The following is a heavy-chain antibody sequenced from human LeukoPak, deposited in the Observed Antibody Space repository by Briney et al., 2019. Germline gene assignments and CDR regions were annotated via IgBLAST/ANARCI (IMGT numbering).Heavy chain of an antibody. V-gene: IGHV4-34*01. J-gene: IGHJ5*01. D-gene: IGHD6-25*01. Sequence: SETLSLTCAVYGGSFSGYYWSWIRQPPGKGLEWIGEINHSGSTNYNPSLKSRVTISVDTSKNQFSLKLTSVTAADTAVYYCARDGDSGGWFDSWGQGALVTVSS. CDR2: INHSGST. CDR3: ARDGDSGGWFDS. CDR1: GGSFSGYY.